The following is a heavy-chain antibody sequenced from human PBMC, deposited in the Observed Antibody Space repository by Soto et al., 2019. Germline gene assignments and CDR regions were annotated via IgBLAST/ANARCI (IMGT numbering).Heavy chain of an antibody. CDR2: IEGDASRT. D-gene: IGHD3-10*02. Sequence: PRLDGPPAGLTFRGRWLHWVRKVTGKGLVWVARIEGDASRTRYADSVKGRFTISRDNSRNTLYLQMNSLKADDTAVYYCAKETVFTAVEDKWGQRTLVTVTS. CDR3: AKETVFTAVEDK. J-gene: IGHJ4*02. V-gene: IGHV3-74*01. CDR1: GLTFRGRW.